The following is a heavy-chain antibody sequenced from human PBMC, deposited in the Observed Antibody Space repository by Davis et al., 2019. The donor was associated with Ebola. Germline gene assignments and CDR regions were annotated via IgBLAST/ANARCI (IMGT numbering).Heavy chain of an antibody. CDR2: ISGSATST. J-gene: IGHJ4*02. CDR3: ARDAFSLSRYDTEDH. Sequence: GESLKISCVASGFPFSDYSMNWVRQAPGKGLEWVSYISGSATSTFYADSVKGRFTISRDNARDSLYLQMDSLRVEDTAIYYCARDAFSLSRYDTEDHWGQGTLVTVSS. CDR1: GFPFSDYS. V-gene: IGHV3-48*03. D-gene: IGHD3-9*01.